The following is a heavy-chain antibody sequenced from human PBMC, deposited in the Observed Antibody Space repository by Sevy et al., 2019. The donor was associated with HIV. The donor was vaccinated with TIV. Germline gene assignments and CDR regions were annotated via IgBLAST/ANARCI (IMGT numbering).Heavy chain of an antibody. V-gene: IGHV3-23*01. Sequence: GSLRLSCAASGFTFSGYAMSWVRQAPGKGLEWGSAISGKGGSTHYAESVEGRFTISRENSKNTLYLKMNSLRAEDTAVYYCAKTINSGGGVVPAANYYYCGMDVWGQGTTVTVSS. J-gene: IGHJ6*02. CDR3: AKTINSGGGVVPAANYYYCGMDV. CDR2: ISGKGGST. D-gene: IGHD2-2*01. CDR1: GFTFSGYA.